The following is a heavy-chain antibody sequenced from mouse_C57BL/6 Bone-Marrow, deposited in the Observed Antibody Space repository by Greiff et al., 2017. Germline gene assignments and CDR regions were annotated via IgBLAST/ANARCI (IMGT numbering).Heavy chain of an antibody. V-gene: IGHV1-7*01. Sequence: QVHVKQSGAELAKPGASVKLSCKASGYTFTSYWMHWVKQRPGQGLEWIGYINPSSGYTKYNQKFKDKATLTAGKSSSTAYMQLSSLTYEDSAVYYCARFDYYGSSWFAYWGQGTLVTVSA. CDR1: GYTFTSYW. J-gene: IGHJ3*01. D-gene: IGHD1-1*01. CDR2: INPSSGYT. CDR3: ARFDYYGSSWFAY.